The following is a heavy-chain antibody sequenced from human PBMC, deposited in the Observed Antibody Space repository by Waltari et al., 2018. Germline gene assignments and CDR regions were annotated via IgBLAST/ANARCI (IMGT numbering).Heavy chain of an antibody. Sequence: QVQLQESGPGLVKPSETLSLTCTASGGSVSSGSYYWSWIRHPPGKGLEWIGDIYYSGSTNYNPSLKSRVTISVDTSKNQFSLKLSSVTAADTAVYYCARDLREPEQQRHFDYWGQGTLVTVSS. D-gene: IGHD6-13*01. V-gene: IGHV4-61*01. CDR3: ARDLREPEQQRHFDY. CDR1: GGSVSSGSYY. CDR2: IYYSGST. J-gene: IGHJ4*02.